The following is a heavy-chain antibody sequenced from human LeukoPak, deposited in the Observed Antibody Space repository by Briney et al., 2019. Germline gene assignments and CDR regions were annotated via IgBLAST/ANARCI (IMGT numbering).Heavy chain of an antibody. Sequence: GGSLRLSCAASGFNFNSYTMNWVRQAPGKGLEWVSAISGSGGSTYYADSVRGRFTISRDNAKNSLYLQMNSLRAEDTAVYYCAKFKGHYGDSEYYFDYWGQGTLVTVSS. J-gene: IGHJ4*02. V-gene: IGHV3-23*01. CDR2: ISGSGGST. CDR1: GFNFNSYT. CDR3: AKFKGHYGDSEYYFDY. D-gene: IGHD3-10*01.